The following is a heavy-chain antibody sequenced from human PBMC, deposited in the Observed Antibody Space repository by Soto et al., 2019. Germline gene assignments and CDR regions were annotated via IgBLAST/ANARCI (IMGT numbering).Heavy chain of an antibody. Sequence: VQLVESGGGVVQPGRSLRLSCAASGFTFSNHIMHWVRQAPGKGLEWVALIFPNGRDKEYADSVKGRFTVSRDNSHNRLYLQMDSLRPDDTAIYYCARDDGHGSNCDLAYWGQGALVSVSS. CDR3: ARDDGHGSNCDLAY. D-gene: IGHD1-26*01. V-gene: IGHV3-30*04. CDR2: IFPNGRDK. J-gene: IGHJ4*02. CDR1: GFTFSNHI.